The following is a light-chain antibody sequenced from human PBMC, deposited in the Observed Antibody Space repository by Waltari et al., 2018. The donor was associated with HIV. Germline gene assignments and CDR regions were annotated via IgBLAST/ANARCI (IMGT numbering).Light chain of an antibody. CDR2: EFS. Sequence: QSALTQPPSASGSPGQSVTISCTGSSSDIGGYRFVSWYQQHPGQAPKLMIYEFSKRPSGVPDRFSGSKSGNTASLTVSGLQAEDEADYFCSSYAANNDILFGGGTKVTVL. V-gene: IGLV2-8*01. J-gene: IGLJ3*02. CDR1: SSDIGGYRF. CDR3: SSYAANNDIL.